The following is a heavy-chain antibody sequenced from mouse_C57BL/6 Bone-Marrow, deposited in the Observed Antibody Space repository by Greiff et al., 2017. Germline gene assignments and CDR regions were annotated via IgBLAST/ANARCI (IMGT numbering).Heavy chain of an antibody. CDR3: ARCSNYVSCFAY. J-gene: IGHJ3*01. CDR1: GYTFTSYW. CDR2: IYPGSGST. D-gene: IGHD2-5*01. V-gene: IGHV1-55*01. Sequence: VQLQQPGAELVKPGASVKMSCKASGYTFTSYWITWVKQRPGQGLEWIGDIYPGSGSTNYNEKFKSKATLTVDTSSSTAYMQLSSLTSEDSAVYYCARCSNYVSCFAYWGQGTLVTVSA.